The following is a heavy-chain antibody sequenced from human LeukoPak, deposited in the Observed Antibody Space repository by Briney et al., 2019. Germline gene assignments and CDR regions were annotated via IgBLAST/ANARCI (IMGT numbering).Heavy chain of an antibody. Sequence: GGSLRLSCAASGFTFSSYWMSWVRQAPGKGREWVANIKQEGSEKYYVDSVKGRFTISRDNAKNSLYLQMNSLRAEDTAVYYCARPYYYDSSGYWDLLKPDYWGQGTLVTVSS. CDR3: ARPYYYDSSGYWDLLKPDY. CDR1: GFTFSSYW. CDR2: IKQEGSEK. D-gene: IGHD3-22*01. V-gene: IGHV3-7*01. J-gene: IGHJ4*02.